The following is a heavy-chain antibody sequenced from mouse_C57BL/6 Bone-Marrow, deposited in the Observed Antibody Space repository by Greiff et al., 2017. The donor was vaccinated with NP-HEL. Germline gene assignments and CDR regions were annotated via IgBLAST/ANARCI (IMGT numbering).Heavy chain of an antibody. CDR1: GYTFTSYW. CDR2: IYPGSGST. D-gene: IGHD3-2*02. V-gene: IGHV1-55*01. CDR3: ARRGQLRLRDYAMDY. J-gene: IGHJ4*01. Sequence: QVQLQQPGAELVKPGASVKMSCKASGYTFTSYWITWVKQRPGQGLEWIGDIYPGSGSTNYNEKFKRKATLTVDTSSSTAYMQLSSLTSEDSAVYYCARRGQLRLRDYAMDYWGQGTSVTVSS.